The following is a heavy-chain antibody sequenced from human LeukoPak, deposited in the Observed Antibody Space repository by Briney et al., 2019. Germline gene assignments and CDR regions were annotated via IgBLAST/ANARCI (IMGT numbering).Heavy chain of an antibody. J-gene: IGHJ4*02. CDR2: INHSGST. V-gene: IGHV4-34*01. CDR3: ASDVTRYCSSTSCYTRGNY. Sequence: SETLSLTCAVYGGSFSGYYWGWIRQPPGKGLEWIGEINHSGSTNYNPSLKSRVTISVDTSKNQFSLKLSSVTAADTAVYYCASDVTRYCSSTSCYTRGNYWGQGTLVTVSS. CDR1: GGSFSGYY. D-gene: IGHD2-2*02.